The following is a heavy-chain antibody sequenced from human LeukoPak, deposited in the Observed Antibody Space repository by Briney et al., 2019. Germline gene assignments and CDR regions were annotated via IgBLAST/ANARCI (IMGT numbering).Heavy chain of an antibody. J-gene: IGHJ4*02. CDR2: INHSGST. D-gene: IGHD4-23*01. Sequence: PSETLSLTCAVYGGSFSGYYWSWIRQPPGKGLEWIGEINHSGSTNYNPSLKSRVTISVDTSKNQFSLKLSSVTAADTAVYYCARDIYGGNSYYFDYWGQGTLVTVSS. CDR1: GGSFSGYY. CDR3: ARDIYGGNSYYFDY. V-gene: IGHV4-34*01.